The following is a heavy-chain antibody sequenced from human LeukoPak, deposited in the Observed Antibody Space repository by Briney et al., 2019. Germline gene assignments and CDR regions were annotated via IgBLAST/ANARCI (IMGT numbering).Heavy chain of an antibody. J-gene: IGHJ4*02. D-gene: IGHD5-18*01. CDR3: ARVGAAMDNFGY. CDR2: IYNSGST. Sequence: SETLSLTCTVSGGSISNYDWSWIRQFPGKGLEWTGYIYNSGSTNYNPSLKSRVTISKDTSKNQFSLKLSSVTAADTAVYYCARVGAAMDNFGYWGQGTLVTVSS. CDR1: GGSISNYD. V-gene: IGHV4-59*01.